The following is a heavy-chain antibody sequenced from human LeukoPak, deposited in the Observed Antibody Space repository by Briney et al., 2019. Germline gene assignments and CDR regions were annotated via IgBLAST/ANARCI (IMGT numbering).Heavy chain of an antibody. CDR2: IHYSGST. D-gene: IGHD3-22*01. Sequence: SETLSLTCTVSGGSISSSSYYWGWIRQPPGKGLEWIGYIHYSGSTNCNPPLKSRVTISVDTSKNQFSLKLSSVTAADTAVYYCARNLYDSSGSMGIYTFDNWGQGTLVTVSS. J-gene: IGHJ4*02. CDR1: GGSISSSSYY. CDR3: ARNLYDSSGSMGIYTFDN. V-gene: IGHV4-61*05.